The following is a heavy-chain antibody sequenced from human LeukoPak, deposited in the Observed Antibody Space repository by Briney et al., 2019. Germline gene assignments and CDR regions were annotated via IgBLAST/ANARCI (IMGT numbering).Heavy chain of an antibody. CDR1: GGSISSSNSY. Sequence: SETLSLTCTVSGGSISSSNSYWGWIRQSPGKGLEWIASIYFSGSTYYNPSLKSRVTISVDTSKNQFSLKLNSVTAADTAVYYCASSLRRNAFDIWGQGTMVTVSS. CDR3: ASSLRRNAFDI. D-gene: IGHD5-12*01. J-gene: IGHJ3*02. V-gene: IGHV4-39*07. CDR2: IYFSGST.